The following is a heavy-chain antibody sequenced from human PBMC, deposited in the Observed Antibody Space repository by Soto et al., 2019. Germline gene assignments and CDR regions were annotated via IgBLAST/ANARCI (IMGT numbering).Heavy chain of an antibody. Sequence: QVQLVQSGAEVKKPGASVKVSCKASGYTFTSFYIHWVRQAPGQGLEWMGIINPSGGSTNYAQKFQGRVIVTRDTSTSTVYMELSSLKSVDTAVYYCARNLAAGDYWGQGTLVTVSS. D-gene: IGHD6-13*01. V-gene: IGHV1-46*01. CDR1: GYTFTSFY. J-gene: IGHJ4*02. CDR2: INPSGGST. CDR3: ARNLAAGDY.